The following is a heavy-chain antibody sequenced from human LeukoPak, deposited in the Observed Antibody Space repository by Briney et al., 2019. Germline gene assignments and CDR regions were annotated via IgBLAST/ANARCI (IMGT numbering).Heavy chain of an antibody. D-gene: IGHD6-19*01. CDR1: GGSFSGYY. V-gene: IGHV4-34*01. CDR2: INHSGNT. J-gene: IGHJ5*02. CDR3: ATLAVADPYNWFDP. Sequence: SETLSLTCAVYGGSFSGYYWSWIRRPPGKGLEWIGEINHSGNTNYNPSLKSRLTISVDTSKNQFSLKLSSVTAADTAVYYCATLAVADPYNWFDPWGQGTLVTVSS.